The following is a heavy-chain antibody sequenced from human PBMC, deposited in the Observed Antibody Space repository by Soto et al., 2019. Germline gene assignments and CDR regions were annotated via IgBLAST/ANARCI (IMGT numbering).Heavy chain of an antibody. CDR3: AREGPRYCSSTSCDNGPYYFDN. CDR2: IYYSGST. D-gene: IGHD2-2*02. CDR1: GRSVSSGSYY. J-gene: IGHJ4*03. V-gene: IGHV4-61*01. Sequence: ETLSLTCTLSGRSVSSGSYYWSWIRQPPGQGLEWSGYIYYSGSTQYNPSLKSRATISVDTSKHQFSLKLSSVTAADTAVRYCAREGPRYCSSTSCDNGPYYFDNWGQGTTVTVSA.